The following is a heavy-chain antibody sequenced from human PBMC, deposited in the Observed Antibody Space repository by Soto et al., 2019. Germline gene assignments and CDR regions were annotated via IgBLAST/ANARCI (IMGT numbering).Heavy chain of an antibody. Sequence: QVQLVQSGAEVKKPGASVKVSCKASGYTFTSYGISWVRQAPGQGLEWMGWVNAYNGNTNYAQKFQGRVTMTTATYTSTAYMELRSLRSEDTAVYYCAREAVSGRTGFDYWGQGTLVTVSS. CDR3: AREAVSGRTGFDY. V-gene: IGHV1-18*01. J-gene: IGHJ4*02. D-gene: IGHD6-19*01. CDR2: VNAYNGNT. CDR1: GYTFTSYG.